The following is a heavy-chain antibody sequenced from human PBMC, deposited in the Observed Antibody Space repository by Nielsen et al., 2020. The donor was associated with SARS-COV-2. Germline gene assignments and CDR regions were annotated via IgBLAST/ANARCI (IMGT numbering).Heavy chain of an antibody. D-gene: IGHD2-15*01. V-gene: IGHV3-23*01. CDR3: AKEVVVVAAYDY. CDR1: GFTFSSYA. CDR2: ISGSGGST. Sequence: GESLKISCAASGFTFSSYAMSWVRQAPGKGLEWVSAISGSGGSTYYADSVKGRFTISRDNSKNTLYLQMNSLRAEDTAVYYCAKEVVVVAAYDYWGQGTLVTVSS. J-gene: IGHJ4*02.